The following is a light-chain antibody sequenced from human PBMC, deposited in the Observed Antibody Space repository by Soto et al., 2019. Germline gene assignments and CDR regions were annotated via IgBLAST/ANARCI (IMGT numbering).Light chain of an antibody. CDR3: QSADSSGTYPDVV. J-gene: IGLJ2*01. CDR2: KDS. V-gene: IGLV3-25*02. CDR1: ALPKQY. Sequence: SYDLTQPPSVSVSPGQTARITCSGDALPKQYAYWYQQKPGQAPVLVIYKDSERPSGIPERFSGSSSGTTVTLTISGVQAEDEADYYCQSADSSGTYPDVVLGGGTQLTVL.